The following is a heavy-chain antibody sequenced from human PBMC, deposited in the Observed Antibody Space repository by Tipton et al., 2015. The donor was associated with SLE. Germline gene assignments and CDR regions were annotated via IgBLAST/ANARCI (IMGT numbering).Heavy chain of an antibody. V-gene: IGHV4-59*01. J-gene: IGHJ6*04. CDR2: IYYRGST. CDR1: GGSISSYY. D-gene: IGHD2-2*01. CDR3: ARQGYCSSTSCSPLGV. Sequence: LRLSCTVSGGSISSYYWSWIRQPPGKGLEWIGYIYYRGSTNYNPSLKSRVTISVDTSKNQFSLKLSSVTAADTAVYYCARQGYCSSTSCSPLGVWGKGTTVTVSS.